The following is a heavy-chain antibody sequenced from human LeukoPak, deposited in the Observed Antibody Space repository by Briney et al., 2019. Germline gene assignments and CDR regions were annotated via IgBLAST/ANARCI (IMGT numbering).Heavy chain of an antibody. CDR3: AMSAVAAFWFDP. V-gene: IGHV3-7*01. D-gene: IGHD6-19*01. J-gene: IGHJ5*02. CDR1: GLTFSSLW. CDR2: IKHDGSEE. Sequence: GGSLRLSCAASGLTFSSLWMSWFRQAPGKGLEWVADIKHDGSEEHYVASVKGRFTISRDNAKNSLYLQMNSLRAEDTAVYYCAMSAVAAFWFDPWGQGTLVTVSS.